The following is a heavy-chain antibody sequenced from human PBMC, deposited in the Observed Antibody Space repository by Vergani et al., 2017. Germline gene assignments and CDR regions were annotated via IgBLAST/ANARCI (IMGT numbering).Heavy chain of an antibody. CDR2: ITSSSSYI. V-gene: IGHV3-21*01. D-gene: IGHD3-22*01. J-gene: IGHJ6*03. CDR1: GFTFSSYS. Sequence: EVQLVESGGGLVKPGGSLRLSCAASGFTFSSYSMNWVRQAPGKGLEWVSSITSSSSYIYYADSVKGRFTISRDNAKNSLYLQMNSLRAEDTAVYYCARADSSAGPYYYYYYYMDVWGKGTTVTASS. CDR3: ARADSSAGPYYYYYYYMDV.